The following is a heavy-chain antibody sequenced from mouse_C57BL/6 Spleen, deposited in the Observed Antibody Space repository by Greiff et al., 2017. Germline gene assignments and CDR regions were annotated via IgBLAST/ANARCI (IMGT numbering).Heavy chain of an antibody. CDR2: ISSGGSYT. CDR3: ARHSTYYAMDY. D-gene: IGHD2-1*01. V-gene: IGHV5-6*01. CDR1: GFTFSSYG. J-gene: IGHJ4*01. Sequence: EVQGVESGGDLVKPGGSLKLSCAASGFTFSSYGMSWVRQTPDKRLEWVATISSGGSYTYYPDSVKGRFTISRDNAKNPLYLQMSSLKSEDTAMYYCARHSTYYAMDYWGQGTSVTVSS.